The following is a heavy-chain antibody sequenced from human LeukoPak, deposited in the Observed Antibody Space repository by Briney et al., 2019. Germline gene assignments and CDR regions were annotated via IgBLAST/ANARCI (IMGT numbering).Heavy chain of an antibody. J-gene: IGHJ4*02. V-gene: IGHV1-69*04. CDR3: ARGYCSSTSCYAPIDY. CDR1: GGTFISYA. D-gene: IGHD2-2*01. Sequence: SVKVSCKASGGTFISYAISWVRPPPGQGLEWMGRIIPILGIANYAQKFQGRFTITADKSTSTAYMERSSLRSEDTAVYYCARGYCSSTSCYAPIDYWGQGTLVTVSS. CDR2: IIPILGIA.